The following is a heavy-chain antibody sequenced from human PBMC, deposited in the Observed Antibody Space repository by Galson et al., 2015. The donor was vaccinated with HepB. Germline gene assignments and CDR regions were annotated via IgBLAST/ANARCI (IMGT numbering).Heavy chain of an antibody. D-gene: IGHD5-18*01. Sequence: SLRLSCAASGFTFSSYAMSWVRQAPGKGLEWVSAISGSGISTYYADSMKGRFTISRDNSKNTLYLQMNSLRAEDTAVYYCAKVKREGYSYGLGRYYYGLDVWGQGTTVTVSS. CDR2: ISGSGIST. V-gene: IGHV3-23*01. CDR1: GFTFSSYA. CDR3: AKVKREGYSYGLGRYYYGLDV. J-gene: IGHJ6*02.